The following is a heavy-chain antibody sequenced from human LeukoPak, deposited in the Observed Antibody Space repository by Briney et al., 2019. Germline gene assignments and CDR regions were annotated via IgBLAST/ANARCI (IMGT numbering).Heavy chain of an antibody. V-gene: IGHV1-2*02. CDR2: INPNSGGT. J-gene: IGHJ4*02. CDR3: ARGEGNQLLIDY. CDR1: GYTFTSYD. Sequence: GASVKVSCKASGYTFTSYDINWVRQATGQGLGWMGWINPNSGGTNYAQKFQGRVTMTRDTSISAAYMELSRLRSDDTAVYYCARGEGNQLLIDYWGQGTLVTVSS. D-gene: IGHD2-2*01.